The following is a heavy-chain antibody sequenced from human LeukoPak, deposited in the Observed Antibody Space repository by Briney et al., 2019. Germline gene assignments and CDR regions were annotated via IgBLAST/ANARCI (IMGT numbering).Heavy chain of an antibody. CDR1: GGSISTYY. J-gene: IGHJ4*02. Sequence: SGTLSLTCTVSGGSISTYYWSWIRQPPGKGLEWISYIYYSGITNYNPSLTSRVTISVDTSKNQFSLKLSSVTAADTAVYYCARLHYDSSGYYYFDYWGQGTLVTVSS. CDR3: ARLHYDSSGYYYFDY. V-gene: IGHV4-59*08. CDR2: IYYSGIT. D-gene: IGHD3-22*01.